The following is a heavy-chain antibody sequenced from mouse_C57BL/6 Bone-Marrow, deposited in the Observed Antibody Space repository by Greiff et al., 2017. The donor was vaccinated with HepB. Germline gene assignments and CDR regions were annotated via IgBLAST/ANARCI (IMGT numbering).Heavy chain of an antibody. CDR3: ARIGGSYDWFAY. V-gene: IGHV8-8*01. CDR1: GFSLSTFGMG. CDR2: IWWDVDK. J-gene: IGHJ3*01. D-gene: IGHD2-12*01. Sequence: QVTLKVSGPGILQPSQTLSLTCSFSGFSLSTFGMGVGWIRQPSGKGLEWLAHIWWDVDKYYNPALKSRLTISKDTSKNQVFLKIANVDTADTATYYCARIGGSYDWFAYWGQGTLVTISA.